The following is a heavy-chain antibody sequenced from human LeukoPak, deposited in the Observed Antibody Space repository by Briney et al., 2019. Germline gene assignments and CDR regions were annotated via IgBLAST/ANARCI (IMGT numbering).Heavy chain of an antibody. D-gene: IGHD2-2*01. V-gene: IGHV5-51*01. J-gene: IGHJ3*02. CDR3: ARRPGEGAFHI. Sequence: GESLKISCKGYGYGFRSNWIGWVRQKPGKGLEWMGIIYPDDSDTRYSPSFRGQVTISADTSISTAYLQWSSLKASDTAMYYCARRPGEGAFHIWGQGTMVSVSS. CDR1: GYGFRSNW. CDR2: IYPDDSDT.